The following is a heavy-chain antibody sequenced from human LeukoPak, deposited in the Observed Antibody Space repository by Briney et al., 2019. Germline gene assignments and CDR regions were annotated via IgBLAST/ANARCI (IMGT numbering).Heavy chain of an antibody. CDR1: GFTFSSYG. Sequence: GGSLRLSCAASGFTFSSYGMHWVRQAPGKGLEWVAVISYDGSNKYYADSVKGRFTISRDNSKNTLYLQMNSLRPDDTAVYFCARGGEHDYGETFYWKPMDVWGQGTTVTVSS. CDR3: ARGGEHDYGETFYWKPMDV. CDR2: ISYDGSNK. J-gene: IGHJ6*02. V-gene: IGHV3-30*03. D-gene: IGHD4-17*01.